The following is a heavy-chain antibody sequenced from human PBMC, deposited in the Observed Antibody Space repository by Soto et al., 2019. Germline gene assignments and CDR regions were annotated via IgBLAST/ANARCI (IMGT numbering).Heavy chain of an antibody. CDR3: ARATIAARDWYFDL. CDR1: GGSISSGGYY. D-gene: IGHD6-6*01. CDR2: IYYSGST. Sequence: QVQLQESGPGLVKPSQTLSLTCTVSGGSISSGGYYWSWIRQHPGKGLEWIGYIYYSGSTYYNPSLKSRVTISGDTSKNEFSRKLSSVTAADTAVYYCARATIAARDWYFDLWGRGSLVTVSS. J-gene: IGHJ2*01. V-gene: IGHV4-31*03.